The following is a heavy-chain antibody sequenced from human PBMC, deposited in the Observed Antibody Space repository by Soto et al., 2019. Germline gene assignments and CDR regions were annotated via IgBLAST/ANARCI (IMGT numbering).Heavy chain of an antibody. CDR3: ARDKITGLFDY. Sequence: QVQLQQWGAGLFKPSETLSLTCAVYGGSFSGYSWTWIRQPPGTGLEWLGEINHSGSTNYNPSLKSRVTISVDTSKNQFSLKLTSVTAADTAVYYCARDKITGLFDYWGQGTLVTVSS. CDR1: GGSFSGYS. D-gene: IGHD2-8*02. CDR2: INHSGST. J-gene: IGHJ4*02. V-gene: IGHV4-34*01.